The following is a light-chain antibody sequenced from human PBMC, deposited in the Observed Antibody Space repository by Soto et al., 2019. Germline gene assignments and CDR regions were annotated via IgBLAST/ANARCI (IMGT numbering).Light chain of an antibody. V-gene: IGKV1-5*03. CDR3: QHYNSYSEA. Sequence: DIQMTQSPSTLSGSVGDRVTITCRASQTISSWLAWYQQKPGKAPKLLIYKASTLKSVVPSRFSGSGSGTEFTLTISSLQPDDFATYYCQHYNSYSEAFGQGTKGDIK. CDR2: KAS. J-gene: IGKJ1*01. CDR1: QTISSW.